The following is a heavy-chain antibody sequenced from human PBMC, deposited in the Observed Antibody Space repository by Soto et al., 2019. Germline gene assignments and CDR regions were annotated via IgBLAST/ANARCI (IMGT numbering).Heavy chain of an antibody. Sequence: QVQLVQSGAEVKKPGSSVTVSCKASGGTFGNSAISWVRQAPGQGLEWMGGIIPIFPTPDYAQKFQGRVTISADESPTTAYRALTSPRSQDTAGYYCARIKVRLQLGGNYYSAMDVWGQGTTVTVSS. CDR3: ARIKVRLQLGGNYYSAMDV. D-gene: IGHD5-12*01. CDR1: GGTFGNSA. CDR2: IIPIFPTP. J-gene: IGHJ6*02. V-gene: IGHV1-69*12.